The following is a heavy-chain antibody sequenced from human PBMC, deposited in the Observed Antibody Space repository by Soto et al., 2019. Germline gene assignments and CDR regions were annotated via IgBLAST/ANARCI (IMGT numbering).Heavy chain of an antibody. V-gene: IGHV3-30*18. Sequence: GGSLRLSCAASGFTFSSYGMHWVRQAPGKGLEWVAVISYDGSNKYYADSVKGRFTISRDNSKNTLYLQMNSLRAEDTAVYYCAKDEAFYDFWSGYFPSVYYYGMDVWGQGTTVTVSS. CDR2: ISYDGSNK. D-gene: IGHD3-3*01. CDR3: AKDEAFYDFWSGYFPSVYYYGMDV. J-gene: IGHJ6*02. CDR1: GFTFSSYG.